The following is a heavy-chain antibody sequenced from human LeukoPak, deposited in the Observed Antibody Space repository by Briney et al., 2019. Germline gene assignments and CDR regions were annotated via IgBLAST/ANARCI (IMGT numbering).Heavy chain of an antibody. J-gene: IGHJ5*02. V-gene: IGHV2-5*01. Sequence: SGPTLVNPTQTLTLTCTFSGFSLSTSGVGVGWIRQPPGKALEWLALIYWNDDKRYSPSLKSRLTITKDTSKNQVVLTMTNMDPVDTATYYCAHSSGPFYCSSTSCYGDWFDPWGQGTLVTVSS. CDR2: IYWNDDK. CDR3: AHSSGPFYCSSTSCYGDWFDP. CDR1: GFSLSTSGVG. D-gene: IGHD2-2*01.